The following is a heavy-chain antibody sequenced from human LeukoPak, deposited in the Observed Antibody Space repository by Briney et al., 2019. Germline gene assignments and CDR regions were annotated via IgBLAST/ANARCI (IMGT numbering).Heavy chain of an antibody. CDR3: AHRRPGHLTDWDNSYFDN. CDR1: GFSLYSSGVG. J-gene: IGHJ4*02. Sequence: SGPTLVKPTQTLTLTCTFSGFSLYSSGVGVGWIRQPPGKPLEWLAVIYWDDDKRYNPSLRSRLTMSKDDSKRQVFLVMTNMDPVDTATYYCAHRRPGHLTDWDNSYFDNWAPGTLVTVSS. V-gene: IGHV2-5*02. CDR2: IYWDDDK. D-gene: IGHD1/OR15-1a*01.